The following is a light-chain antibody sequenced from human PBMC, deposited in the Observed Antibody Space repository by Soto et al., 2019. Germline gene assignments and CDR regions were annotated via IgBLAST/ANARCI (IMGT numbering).Light chain of an antibody. CDR1: QGISSF. CDR3: QYYGNSPLT. J-gene: IGKJ1*01. V-gene: IGKV3-20*01. Sequence: EMVMTQSPATLSVSPGETATLSCRASQGISSFLAWYQQKPGQAPRLLIYGAFNRATGIPDRFSGGGSGTDFTLTITRLEPEDFAVYYCQYYGNSPLTFGQGTKVDIK. CDR2: GAF.